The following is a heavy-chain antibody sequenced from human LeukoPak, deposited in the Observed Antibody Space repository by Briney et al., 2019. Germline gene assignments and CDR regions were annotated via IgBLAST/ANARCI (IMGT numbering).Heavy chain of an antibody. J-gene: IGHJ5*02. CDR3: ARSETYYDFWEFDP. D-gene: IGHD3-3*01. Sequence: GASVKVSCKASGYTFTSYYMHWVRQAPGQGLEWMGWINPNSGGTNYAQKFQGRVTTTGDTSISTAYMELSRLRSDDTAVYYCARSETYYDFWEFDPWGQGTLVTVSS. V-gene: IGHV1-2*02. CDR2: INPNSGGT. CDR1: GYTFTSYY.